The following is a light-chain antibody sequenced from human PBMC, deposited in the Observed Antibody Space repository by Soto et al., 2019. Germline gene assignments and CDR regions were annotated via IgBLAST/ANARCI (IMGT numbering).Light chain of an antibody. CDR2: DAS. V-gene: IGKV1-5*01. Sequence: DIQVTQSPSSLSASVLERVTITCRTNQSISFWLNWYQQKPGKAPKVLIFDASSLESGVPSRFSGSGSATEFTLTISSLQPDDFATYYCQQYSTYPWTFGQGTKVDIK. CDR1: QSISFW. CDR3: QQYSTYPWT. J-gene: IGKJ1*01.